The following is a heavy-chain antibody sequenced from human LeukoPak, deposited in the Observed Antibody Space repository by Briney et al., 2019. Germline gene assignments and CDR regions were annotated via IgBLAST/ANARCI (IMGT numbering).Heavy chain of an antibody. D-gene: IGHD3-10*01. CDR1: GFTFSSYE. Sequence: PGGSLRLSCAASGFTFSSYEMNWVRQAPGKGLEWVSYISSSGSTIYYADSVKGRFTISRDNAKNSLYLQMNSLRAEDTAVYYCARASTGGSGSFDYWGQGTLVTVSS. V-gene: IGHV3-48*03. J-gene: IGHJ4*02. CDR3: ARASTGGSGSFDY. CDR2: ISSSGSTI.